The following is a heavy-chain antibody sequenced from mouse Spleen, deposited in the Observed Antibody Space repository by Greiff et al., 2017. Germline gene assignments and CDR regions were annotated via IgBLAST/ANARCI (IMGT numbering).Heavy chain of an antibody. CDR2: INPGSGGT. V-gene: IGHV1-54*01. Sequence: VQLQQSGAELVRPGTSVKVSCKASGYAFTNYLIEWVKQRPGQGLEWIGVINPGSGGTNYNEKFKGKATLTADKSSSTAYMQLSSLTSEDSAVYFCARDLTGTFAYWGQGTLVTVSA. D-gene: IGHD4-1*01. CDR3: ARDLTGTFAY. CDR1: GYAFTNYL. J-gene: IGHJ3*01.